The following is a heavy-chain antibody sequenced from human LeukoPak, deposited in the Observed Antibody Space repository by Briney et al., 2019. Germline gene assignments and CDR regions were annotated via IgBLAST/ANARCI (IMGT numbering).Heavy chain of an antibody. CDR2: IYYSGST. Sequence: SETLSLTCTVSGGSISSYYWSWIRQPPGKGLEWIGYIYYSGSTNYNPSLKSRVTISVDTSKNQFSLKLRSVTAADTAGYYCARDVRTYYDFWSGYPNCFDLWGQGTLVTVSS. CDR3: ARDVRTYYDFWSGYPNCFDL. V-gene: IGHV4-59*01. J-gene: IGHJ5*02. D-gene: IGHD3-3*01. CDR1: GGSISSYY.